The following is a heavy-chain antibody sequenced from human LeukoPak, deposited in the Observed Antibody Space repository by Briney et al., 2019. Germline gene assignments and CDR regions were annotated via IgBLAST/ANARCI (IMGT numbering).Heavy chain of an antibody. D-gene: IGHD3-22*01. CDR1: GYTFTSYG. V-gene: IGHV1-18*01. CDR3: ATESPRRQYYYDPNWFDP. J-gene: IGHJ5*02. Sequence: ASVKVSCKASGYTFTSYGISWVRQAPGQGLEWMGWISAYNGNTNYAQKLQGRVTMTTDTSTSTAYMELRSLRSDDTAVYYCATESPRRQYYYDPNWFDPWGQGTLVTVSS. CDR2: ISAYNGNT.